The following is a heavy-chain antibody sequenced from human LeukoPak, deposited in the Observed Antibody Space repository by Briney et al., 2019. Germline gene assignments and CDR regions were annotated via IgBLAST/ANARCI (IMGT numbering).Heavy chain of an antibody. CDR3: ATQAGGYTYGSLDY. CDR1: GGSISSYY. D-gene: IGHD5-18*01. J-gene: IGHJ4*02. Sequence: PSDTLSLTCNVSGGSISSYYWSWIRQPPGKGLEWSGYTHHSGSTIYNPSLRRRGTISVDTSNNYVSLKLTSVTAADTAVYYCATQAGGYTYGSLDYWGQGTLVTVSS. CDR2: THHSGST. V-gene: IGHV4-59*08.